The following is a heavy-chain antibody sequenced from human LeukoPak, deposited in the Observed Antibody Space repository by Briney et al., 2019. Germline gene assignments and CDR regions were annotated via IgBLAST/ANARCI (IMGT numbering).Heavy chain of an antibody. D-gene: IGHD5-18*01. CDR2: INHSGTT. Sequence: SETLSLTCAVSGGSFSDNYWTWIRQPPGKGLEWIGQINHSGTTNYNPSLKSRVTILVDTSKNQFSLKLSSVTAADTAVYYCTRVDTAMSAFDPWGQGTLVTVSS. V-gene: IGHV4-34*01. CDR3: TRVDTAMSAFDP. CDR1: GGSFSDNY. J-gene: IGHJ5*02.